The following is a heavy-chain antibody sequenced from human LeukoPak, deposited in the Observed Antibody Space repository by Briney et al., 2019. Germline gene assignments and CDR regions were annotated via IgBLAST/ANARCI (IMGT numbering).Heavy chain of an antibody. J-gene: IGHJ4*02. D-gene: IGHD3-10*01. CDR2: IIPIFGTA. CDR1: GGTFSSYA. CDR3: ARDGLYGSGSDIGTFGY. V-gene: IGHV1-69*13. Sequence: EASVKVSCKASGGTFSSYAISWVRQAPGQGLEWMGGIIPIFGTANYAQKFQGRVTITADESTSTAYMELSSLRSEDTAVYYCARDGLYGSGSDIGTFGYWGQGTLVTVSS.